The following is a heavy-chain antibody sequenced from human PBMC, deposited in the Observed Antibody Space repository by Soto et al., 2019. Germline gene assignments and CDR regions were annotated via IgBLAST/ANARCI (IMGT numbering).Heavy chain of an antibody. D-gene: IGHD1-20*01. CDR2: ISSDGGST. CDR3: ARDPAGVSGTFDY. J-gene: IGHJ4*02. Sequence: GGSLRLSCSASGFSFSIYAMHWGRQAPGKGLEYVSSISSDGGSTYYADSVKGRFTISRDDAKNSLYLQMNSLRAEDTAVYYCARDPAGVSGTFDYWGQGTLVTVSS. CDR1: GFSFSIYA. V-gene: IGHV3-64*04.